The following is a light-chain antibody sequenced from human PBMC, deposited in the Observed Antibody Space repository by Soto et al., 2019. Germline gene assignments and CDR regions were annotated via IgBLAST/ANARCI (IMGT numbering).Light chain of an antibody. CDR2: EVT. Sequence: QSALTQPAPVSGSPGQSIAISCTGTSGDFGGYDYVSWYQQHPDKAPKLMIYEVTKRPSWVSNRFSGSKSGNTASLTISGLQPEDEADYYCSSHTSGSTRVFGSGTKVTVL. CDR3: SSHTSGSTRV. CDR1: SGDFGGYDY. V-gene: IGLV2-14*01. J-gene: IGLJ1*01.